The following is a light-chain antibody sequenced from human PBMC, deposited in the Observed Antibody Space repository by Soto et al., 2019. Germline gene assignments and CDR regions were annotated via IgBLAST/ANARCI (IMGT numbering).Light chain of an antibody. J-gene: IGLJ3*02. Sequence: QSVLTQSSSASASLGSSVKLTCTLCSGHSSYIIAWHQQQPGKAPRYLMKLEGSGSYNKGSGVPDRFSGSSSGADRYLTISNLQSEDEADYYCETWDSNIRVFGGGTKLTVL. CDR3: ETWDSNIRV. V-gene: IGLV4-60*03. CDR1: SGHSSYI. CDR2: LEGSGSY.